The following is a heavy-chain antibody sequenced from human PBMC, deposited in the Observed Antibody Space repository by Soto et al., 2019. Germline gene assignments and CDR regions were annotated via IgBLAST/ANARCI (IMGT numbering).Heavy chain of an antibody. J-gene: IGHJ4*02. CDR3: AKDRRLTTTTPFDY. V-gene: IGHV3-23*01. Sequence: GGSLRLSCAASGFMFSNSAMSWVRQAPGNGLEWVSAISGSGGITYYAESVKGRFTISRDNSKNTLYLQMDSLRADDTAVYYCAKDRRLTTTTPFDYWGQGTLVTVSS. D-gene: IGHD4-4*01. CDR2: ISGSGGIT. CDR1: GFMFSNSA.